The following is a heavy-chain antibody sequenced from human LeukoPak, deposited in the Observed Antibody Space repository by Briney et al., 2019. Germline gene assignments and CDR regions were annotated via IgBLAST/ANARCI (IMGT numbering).Heavy chain of an antibody. CDR2: IGGSGGST. CDR3: ARADDSSGYYEIPLDY. Sequence: GGSLRLSCAASGFTFSSYAMSWVRQAPGKGLEWVSAIGGSGGSTYSADSVKGRFTISRDNSKNTLYLQMNSLRAEDTAVYYCARADDSSGYYEIPLDYWGQGTLVTVSS. D-gene: IGHD3-22*01. CDR1: GFTFSSYA. J-gene: IGHJ4*02. V-gene: IGHV3-23*01.